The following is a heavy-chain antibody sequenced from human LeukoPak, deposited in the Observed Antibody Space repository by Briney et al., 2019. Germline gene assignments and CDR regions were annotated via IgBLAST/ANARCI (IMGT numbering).Heavy chain of an antibody. V-gene: IGHV4-61*02. D-gene: IGHD1-26*01. CDR1: GGSISSGSYY. Sequence: PSQTLSLTCTVSGGSISSGSYYWSWIRQPAGKGLEWIGRIYTSGSTNYNPSLKSRVTISVDTSKNQFSLKLSSVTAADTAVYYCARDVGATTASDYWGQGTLVTVSS. CDR2: IYTSGST. CDR3: ARDVGATTASDY. J-gene: IGHJ4*02.